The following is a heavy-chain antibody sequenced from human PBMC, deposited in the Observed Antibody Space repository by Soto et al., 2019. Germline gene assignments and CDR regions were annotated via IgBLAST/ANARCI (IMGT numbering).Heavy chain of an antibody. CDR3: ARRTKYSGYDWRYPYYYMDV. V-gene: IGHV5-51*01. CDR2: IYPGDSDT. J-gene: IGHJ6*03. CDR1: GYSFTSYW. D-gene: IGHD5-12*01. Sequence: PGESLKISCKGSGYSFTSYWIGWVRQMPGKGLEWMGIIYPGDSDTRYSPSFQGQVTISADKSISTAYLQWSGLKASDTAMYYCARRTKYSGYDWRYPYYYMDVWGKGTTVTVSS.